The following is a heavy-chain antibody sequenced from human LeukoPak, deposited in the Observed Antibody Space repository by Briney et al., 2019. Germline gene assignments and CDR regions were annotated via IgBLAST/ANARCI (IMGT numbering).Heavy chain of an antibody. J-gene: IGHJ4*02. D-gene: IGHD3-22*01. Sequence: GGSLRLSCAASEFSVGSNYMTWVRQAPGKGLQWVANIKQDGREQYYVDSVKGRFTISRDNAKKSLFMQMNSLRAEDTAVYYCARGLDYYGSTGLNFDYWGQGSLVTVSS. CDR1: EFSVGSNY. CDR3: ARGLDYYGSTGLNFDY. CDR2: IKQDGREQ. V-gene: IGHV3-7*01.